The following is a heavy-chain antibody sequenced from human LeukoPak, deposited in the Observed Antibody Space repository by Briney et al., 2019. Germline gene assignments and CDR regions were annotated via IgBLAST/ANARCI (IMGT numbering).Heavy chain of an antibody. Sequence: SVKVSCKASGGTFSSCTISWVRQAPGQGIEWMRSISPILGIANYAQKFQGRVTITADNSTSTAYMELSSLRSEDTAVYYCAIVGVPANMDVWGKGTTVTVSS. V-gene: IGHV1-69*02. CDR3: AIVGVPANMDV. CDR1: GGTFSSCT. J-gene: IGHJ6*03. CDR2: ISPILGIA. D-gene: IGHD2-2*01.